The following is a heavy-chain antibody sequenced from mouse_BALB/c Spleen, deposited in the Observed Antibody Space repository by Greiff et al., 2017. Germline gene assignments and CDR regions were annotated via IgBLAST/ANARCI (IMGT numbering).Heavy chain of an antibody. J-gene: IGHJ4*01. D-gene: IGHD2-4*01. V-gene: IGHV5-12-1*01. CDR2: ISSGGGST. Sequence: EVQVVESGGGLVKPGGSLKLSCAASGFAFSSYDMSWVRQTPEKRLEWVAYISSGGGSTYYPDTVKGRFTISRDNAKNTLYLQMSSLKSEDTAMYYCARHYDYGMGYWGQGTSVTVSS. CDR3: ARHYDYGMGY. CDR1: GFAFSSYD.